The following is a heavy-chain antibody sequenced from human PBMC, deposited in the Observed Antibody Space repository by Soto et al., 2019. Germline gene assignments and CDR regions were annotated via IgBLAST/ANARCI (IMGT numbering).Heavy chain of an antibody. V-gene: IGHV4-39*01. J-gene: IGHJ6*03. Sequence: LSLTCTVSGGSISSSSYYWGWIRQPPGKGLEWIGSIYYSGSTYYNPSLKSRVTISVDTSKNQFSLKLSSVAAADTAVYYCARHRGIYYDILTGSTYYYYYMDVWGKGTTVTVSS. CDR3: ARHRGIYYDILTGSTYYYYYMDV. CDR2: IYYSGST. D-gene: IGHD3-9*01. CDR1: GGSISSSSYY.